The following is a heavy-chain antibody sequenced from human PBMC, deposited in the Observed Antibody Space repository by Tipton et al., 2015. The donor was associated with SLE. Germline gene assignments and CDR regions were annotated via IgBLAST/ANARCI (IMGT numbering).Heavy chain of an antibody. J-gene: IGHJ4*02. Sequence: GSLRLSCAASGFTFSDYYMSWIRQAPGKGLEWVSYISSSGSTIYYADSVKGRFTISRDNAKNSLYLQMNSLRAEDTAVYYCAKDLAVELQGYFDYWGQGTLVTVSS. CDR3: AKDLAVELQGYFDY. D-gene: IGHD1-7*01. V-gene: IGHV3-11*04. CDR1: GFTFSDYY. CDR2: ISSSGSTI.